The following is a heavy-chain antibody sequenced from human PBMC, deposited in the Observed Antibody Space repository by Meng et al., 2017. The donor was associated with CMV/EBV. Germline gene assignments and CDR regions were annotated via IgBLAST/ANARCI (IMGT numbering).Heavy chain of an antibody. CDR2: ISSSSSYI. Sequence: GESLKISCAASGFTVSSNYVNWVRQAPGKGLEWVSSISSSSSYIYYADSVKGRFTISRDNAKNSLYLQMNSLRAEDTAVYYCARDYPLRSYVGYGMDVWGQGTTVTVSS. J-gene: IGHJ6*02. CDR1: GFTVSSNY. D-gene: IGHD3-3*01. V-gene: IGHV3-21*01. CDR3: ARDYPLRSYVGYGMDV.